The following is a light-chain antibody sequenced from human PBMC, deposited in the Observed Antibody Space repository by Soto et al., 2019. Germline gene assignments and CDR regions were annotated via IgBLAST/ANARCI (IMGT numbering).Light chain of an antibody. Sequence: QSALTQPASVSGSPGQSITVSCTGTNTEVGGSNYVSWYQDRPGKAPRLMIYEGRNRLSGVSNRFSGSKSGNTASITISGLQSEDEADYYCTSYTPTGALVFGSGTKLTVL. CDR1: NTEVGGSNY. J-gene: IGLJ6*01. CDR2: EGR. CDR3: TSYTPTGALV. V-gene: IGLV2-14*01.